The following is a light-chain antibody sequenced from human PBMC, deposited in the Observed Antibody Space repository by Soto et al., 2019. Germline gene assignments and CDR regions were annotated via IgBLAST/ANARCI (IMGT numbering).Light chain of an antibody. J-gene: IGLJ1*01. Sequence: QSVLTQPPSGSGAPGQRVTISCPGSSSNIGAGYDVHWYQQLPGTAPKLLIYGNSNRPSGVPDRFSGSKSGTSASLAITGLQAEDEADYYCQSYDSRLSGSGVFGNGTKVTVL. CDR2: GNS. CDR3: QSYDSRLSGSGV. CDR1: SSNIGAGYD. V-gene: IGLV1-40*01.